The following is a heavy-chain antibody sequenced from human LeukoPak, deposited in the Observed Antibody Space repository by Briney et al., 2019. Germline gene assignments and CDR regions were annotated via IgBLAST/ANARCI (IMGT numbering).Heavy chain of an antibody. Sequence: GGSLRLSCAASGFTLSDYYMSWIRQAPGKGLEWVSYISSSGSTIYYADSVKGRFTISRDNSKNTLYLQMNSLRAEDTAVYYCARDLRYYDSSGYTDYWGQGTLVTVSS. CDR2: ISSSGSTI. V-gene: IGHV3-11*04. CDR1: GFTLSDYY. D-gene: IGHD3-22*01. CDR3: ARDLRYYDSSGYTDY. J-gene: IGHJ4*02.